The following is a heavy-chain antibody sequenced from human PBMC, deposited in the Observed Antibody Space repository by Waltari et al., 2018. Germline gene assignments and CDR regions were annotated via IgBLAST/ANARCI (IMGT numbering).Heavy chain of an antibody. CDR2: ISSSSSYI. V-gene: IGHV3-21*01. CDR1: GFTFSSYS. J-gene: IGHJ4*02. Sequence: EVQLVESGGGLVKPGGSLRLSCAASGFTFSSYSMNWVRQAPGKGLEWVSSISSSSSYIYYADSGKGRFTISRDNAKNSLYLQMNSLRAEDTAVYYCARDRADGYYYDSSGSTFDYWGQGTLVTVSS. D-gene: IGHD3-22*01. CDR3: ARDRADGYYYDSSGSTFDY.